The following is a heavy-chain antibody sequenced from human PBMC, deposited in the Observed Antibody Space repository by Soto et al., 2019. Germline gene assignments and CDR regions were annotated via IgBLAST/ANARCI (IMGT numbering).Heavy chain of an antibody. J-gene: IGHJ6*02. Sequence: PGESLKISCKGSGYSFTSYWSGWVRQIPGKGLEWMGIIYPGDSDTRYSPSFQGQVTISADKSISTAYLQWSSLKASDTAMYYCARTSAAGKYYYGMDVWGQGTTVTVSS. CDR3: ARTSAAGKYYYGMDV. CDR1: GYSFTSYW. D-gene: IGHD6-13*01. V-gene: IGHV5-51*01. CDR2: IYPGDSDT.